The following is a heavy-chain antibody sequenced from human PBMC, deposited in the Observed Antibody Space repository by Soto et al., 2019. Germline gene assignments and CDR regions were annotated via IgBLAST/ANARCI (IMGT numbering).Heavy chain of an antibody. D-gene: IGHD2-15*01. Sequence: QVQLVQSGAEVKKPGSSVKVSCKASGGTFSSYAISWVRQAPGQGLEWMGGIIPIFGTANYAQKFQGRVTITADKSTGTAYMELSSLRSEDTAVYYCARDFKGCSGGSCTTGAFDIWGQGTMVTVSS. V-gene: IGHV1-69*06. CDR2: IIPIFGTA. CDR1: GGTFSSYA. CDR3: ARDFKGCSGGSCTTGAFDI. J-gene: IGHJ3*02.